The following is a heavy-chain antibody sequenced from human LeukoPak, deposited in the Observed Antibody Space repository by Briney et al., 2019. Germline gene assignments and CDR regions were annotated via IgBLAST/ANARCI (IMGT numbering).Heavy chain of an antibody. J-gene: IGHJ4*02. Sequence: GGSLRLSCAASGFTFSSYGMPWVRQAPGKGLEWVAVIWYDGSKKYYADSVKGRFTISRDNSKNTLYLQMNSLRAEDTAVYYCASHWAQQLVSDYWGQGTLVTVSS. CDR3: ASHWAQQLVSDY. D-gene: IGHD6-13*01. V-gene: IGHV3-30*02. CDR1: GFTFSSYG. CDR2: IWYDGSKK.